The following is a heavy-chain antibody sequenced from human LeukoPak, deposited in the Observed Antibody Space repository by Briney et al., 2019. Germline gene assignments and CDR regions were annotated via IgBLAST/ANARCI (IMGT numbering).Heavy chain of an antibody. D-gene: IGHD1-26*01. V-gene: IGHV3-23*01. Sequence: GGSLRLSCAASGSTFSNYAMSWVRQAPGKGLEWVSGISGSGGSTYYADSVKGRFTISRDNSKNTLYLQMNSLRVEDTAVYYCARDPRWELLRSDQAETWGQGTLVTVSS. CDR2: ISGSGGST. CDR1: GSTFSNYA. J-gene: IGHJ5*02. CDR3: ARDPRWELLRSDQAET.